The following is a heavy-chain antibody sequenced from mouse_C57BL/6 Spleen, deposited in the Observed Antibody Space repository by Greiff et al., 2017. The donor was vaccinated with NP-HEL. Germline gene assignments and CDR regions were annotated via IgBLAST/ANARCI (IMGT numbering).Heavy chain of an antibody. CDR1: GYTFTSYT. V-gene: IGHV1-4*01. CDR3: ASPYSNYEEGFAY. D-gene: IGHD2-5*01. Sequence: QVQLQQSGAELARPGASVKMSCKASGYTFTSYTMHWVKQRPGQGLEWIGYINPSSGYTKYNQKFKDKATLTADKSSSTAYTQLSSLTSEDSAVYYCASPYSNYEEGFAYWGQGTLVTVSA. CDR2: INPSSGYT. J-gene: IGHJ3*01.